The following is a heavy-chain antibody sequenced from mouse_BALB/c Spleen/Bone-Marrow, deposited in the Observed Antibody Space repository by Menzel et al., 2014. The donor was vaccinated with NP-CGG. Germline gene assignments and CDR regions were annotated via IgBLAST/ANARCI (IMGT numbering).Heavy chain of an antibody. J-gene: IGHJ2*01. CDR2: ISYSGNT. Sequence: EVQLQESGPSLVKPSQTLSLPCSVTGDSIXSGYWNWIRKFPGNKLEYMGYISYSGNTYYNPSLKSRISITRDTSKDQYYLQLNAVTTEDTATYYCATYDGYCFDYWGQGTTLTVSS. V-gene: IGHV3-8*02. CDR3: ATYDGYCFDY. CDR1: GDSIXSGY. D-gene: IGHD2-3*01.